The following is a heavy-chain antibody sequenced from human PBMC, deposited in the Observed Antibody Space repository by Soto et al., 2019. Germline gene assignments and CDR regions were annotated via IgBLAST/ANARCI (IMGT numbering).Heavy chain of an antibody. CDR2: ISSGGSSI. Sequence: PGESLRLSCAASGFTFSDYYMTWIRQAPGKGLEWVSYISSGGSSIYYADSVKGRFTISRDNAKNSLYLQMNSLRAEDTAMYYCASLAIGTIIRGAPDFWGQGTLVTVS. D-gene: IGHD3-10*01. V-gene: IGHV3-11*01. J-gene: IGHJ4*02. CDR1: GFTFSDYY. CDR3: ASLAIGTIIRGAPDF.